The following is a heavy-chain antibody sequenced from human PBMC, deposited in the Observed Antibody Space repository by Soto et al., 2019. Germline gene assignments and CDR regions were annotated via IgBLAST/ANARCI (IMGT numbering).Heavy chain of an antibody. D-gene: IGHD4-4*01. Sequence: QVQLVQSGAEVKKPGSSVKVSCKASGGTFSSYAISWVRQAPGQGLEWMGGIIPIFGTANYAQKFQGRVTITADESTSTAYKELSSRRSEDTAVYYCASPPSSNRYYYGMDVWGQGTTVTVSS. CDR3: ASPPSSNRYYYGMDV. J-gene: IGHJ6*02. V-gene: IGHV1-69*12. CDR2: IIPIFGTA. CDR1: GGTFSSYA.